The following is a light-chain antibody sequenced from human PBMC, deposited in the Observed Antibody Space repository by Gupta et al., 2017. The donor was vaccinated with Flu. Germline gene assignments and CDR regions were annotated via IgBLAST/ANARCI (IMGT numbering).Light chain of an antibody. CDR3: QTWDSGTRVVV. Sequence: PPSVSVSPGQTVSITCSGDQLGTKYVCWYQQKPGQAPVVVIHQDSKRPSGIPERFSASNSGNTATLSISGTQALDEADYYCQTWDSGTRVVVFGGGTKLTVL. J-gene: IGLJ3*02. CDR2: QDS. CDR1: QLGTKY. V-gene: IGLV3-1*01.